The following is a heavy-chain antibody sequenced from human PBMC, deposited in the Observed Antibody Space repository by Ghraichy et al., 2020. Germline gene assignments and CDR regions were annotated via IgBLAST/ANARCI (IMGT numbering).Heavy chain of an antibody. J-gene: IGHJ4*02. CDR1: GDSVSSNSAA. CDR3: ARESHGHSGYSGYELDY. V-gene: IGHV6-1*01. D-gene: IGHD5-12*01. Sequence: SQTLSLTCAISGDSVSSNSAAWNWIRQSPSRGLEWLGRTYYRSKWYNDYAVSVKSRITINPDTSKNQFSLQLNSVTPEDTAVYSCARESHGHSGYSGYELDYWGQGTLVTVSS. CDR2: TYYRSKWYN.